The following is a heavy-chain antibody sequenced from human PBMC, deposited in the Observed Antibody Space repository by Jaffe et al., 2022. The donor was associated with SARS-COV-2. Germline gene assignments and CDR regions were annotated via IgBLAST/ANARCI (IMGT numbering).Heavy chain of an antibody. CDR1: GFTFDDYT. V-gene: IGHV3-43*01. CDR3: AKGEYCSGGSCYSAYHHYHYMDV. CDR2: ISRAGDTT. J-gene: IGHJ6*03. D-gene: IGHD2-15*01. Sequence: EVQLVESGGVVVQPGGSLRLSCAASGFTFDDYTMHWVRLGPGKGLEWVSLISRAGDTTYYADSVKGRFTISRDNSKNSLYLQMNSLGTEDTALYYCAKGEYCSGGSCYSAYHHYHYMDVWGKGTTVTVSS.